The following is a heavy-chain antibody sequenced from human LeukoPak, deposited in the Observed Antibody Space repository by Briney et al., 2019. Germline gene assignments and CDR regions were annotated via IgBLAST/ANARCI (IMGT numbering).Heavy chain of an antibody. CDR3: ARGILGYYYFDL. CDR1: GGSFSGYY. D-gene: IGHD3-22*01. V-gene: IGHV4-34*01. Sequence: SETLSLTCVVSGGSFSGYYWSWIRQAPGKGLEWIGEIHHGGATNYKPSLRSRVTISGDTSKNQFSLTLTSVTAADTAVYYCARGILGYYYFDLWDRGTLVTVSS. J-gene: IGHJ2*01. CDR2: IHHGGAT.